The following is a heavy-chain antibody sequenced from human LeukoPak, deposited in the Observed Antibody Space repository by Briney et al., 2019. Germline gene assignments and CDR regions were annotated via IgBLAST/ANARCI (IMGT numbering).Heavy chain of an antibody. CDR3: ARDRSTLGFRQFDY. D-gene: IGHD1-26*01. Sequence: GASVKVSCKASGYTFTDYYEHWVRQAPGQGLEWMGWINPNSGGTAYAQRFQGRVTMARDTSISTAYMEVSSPTSDDTAVYYCARDRSTLGFRQFDYWGQGTLVTVSS. V-gene: IGHV1-2*02. J-gene: IGHJ4*02. CDR2: INPNSGGT. CDR1: GYTFTDYY.